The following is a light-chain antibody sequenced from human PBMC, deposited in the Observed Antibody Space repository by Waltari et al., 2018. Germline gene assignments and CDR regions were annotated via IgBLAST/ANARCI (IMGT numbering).Light chain of an antibody. J-gene: IGLJ3*02. Sequence: SSELTQDPAVSVALGQTVRTTCQGDSLRSSYATWYQQKPGQAPILVFYGKNSRPSGIPDRFSGSRSGSTASLTITGAQAEDEADYHCNSRDSSGQHLAVFGGGTKLTVL. CDR3: NSRDSSGQHLAV. CDR1: SLRSSY. V-gene: IGLV3-19*01. CDR2: GKN.